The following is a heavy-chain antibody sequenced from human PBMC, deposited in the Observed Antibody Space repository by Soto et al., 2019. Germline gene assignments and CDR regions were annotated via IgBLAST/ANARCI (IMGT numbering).Heavy chain of an antibody. CDR3: ATLSRRHCRGDTCYENWFDP. Sequence: QVQLVQSGAEVKKPGSSVKVYCKASGGTFSSYVISWARQAPGQGLEWMGGIITMFGTANYAQKFQGRLTITADESTNTAYLEMIALRPKCSAVYYGATLSRRHCRGDTCYENWFDPWGQGTLVTVSS. CDR1: GGTFSSYV. CDR2: IITMFGTA. D-gene: IGHD2-21*02. J-gene: IGHJ5*02. V-gene: IGHV1-69*01.